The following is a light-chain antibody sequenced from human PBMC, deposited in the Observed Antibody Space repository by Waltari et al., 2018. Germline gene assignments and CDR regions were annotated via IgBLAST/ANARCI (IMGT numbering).Light chain of an antibody. CDR1: ELAKKY. CDR3: QAWDSGVAGV. Sequence: SYDLIQSPSVSVSPGQTATITCSGDELAKKYVCWYQQKPGQSPVLVIYEDVSRPSEIPPRFSGSNSGNTAPLTISGTQPRDDAYYYCQAWDSGVAGVFGTGTKVTVL. V-gene: IGLV3-1*01. CDR2: EDV. J-gene: IGLJ1*01.